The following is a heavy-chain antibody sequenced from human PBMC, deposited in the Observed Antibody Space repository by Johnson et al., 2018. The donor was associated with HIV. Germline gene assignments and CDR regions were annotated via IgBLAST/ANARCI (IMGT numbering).Heavy chain of an antibody. V-gene: IGHV3-11*04. CDR2: SSSSGSII. J-gene: IGHJ3*02. Sequence: QVQLVESGGGVVQPGRSLRLSCAASGFTFDKSYMNWIRQAPGKGLEWVAHSSSSGSIIYYADSVKGRFTISRDNAKKSLFLQINSLRVDDTAVYYCARESTSWGGEYVGYGLDMWGQGTTVTVSS. CDR1: GFTFDKSY. CDR3: ARESTSWGGEYVGYGLDM. D-gene: IGHD5-18*01.